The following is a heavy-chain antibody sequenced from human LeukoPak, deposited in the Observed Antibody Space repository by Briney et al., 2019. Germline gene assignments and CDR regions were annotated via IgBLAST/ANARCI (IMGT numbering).Heavy chain of an antibody. J-gene: IGHJ5*02. D-gene: IGHD4-11*01. Sequence: PGGSLRLSCAASGFTFSSYAMSWVRQAPGKGLEWVSAISGSGGSTYYADPVKGRFTISRDNSKNTLYLQMNSLRAEDTAVYYCARGLGPSNWFDPWGQGTLVTVSS. CDR2: ISGSGGST. V-gene: IGHV3-23*01. CDR1: GFTFSSYA. CDR3: ARGLGPSNWFDP.